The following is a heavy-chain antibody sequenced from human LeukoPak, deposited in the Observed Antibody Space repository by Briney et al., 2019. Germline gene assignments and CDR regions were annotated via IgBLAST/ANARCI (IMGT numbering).Heavy chain of an antibody. CDR2: TYYRSNWYN. D-gene: IGHD1-26*01. CDR1: GDSVSSNSAA. CDR3: IIVGATKGNY. Sequence: SQTLSLTCAISGDSVSSNSAAWNWIRQSPSRGLEWLGRTYYRSNWYNDYAVSVKSCITINPDTSKNQFSLQLNSVTPEDTAVYYSIIVGATKGNYWGQGTLVTVSS. J-gene: IGHJ4*02. V-gene: IGHV6-1*03.